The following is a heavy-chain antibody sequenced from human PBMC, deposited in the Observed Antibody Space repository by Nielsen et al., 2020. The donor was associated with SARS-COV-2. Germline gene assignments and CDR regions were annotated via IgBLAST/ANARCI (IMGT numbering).Heavy chain of an antibody. J-gene: IGHJ4*02. CDR1: GYTFTGYY. CDR3: ARGRQPYYYDSSGWAAGY. V-gene: IGHV1-8*02. D-gene: IGHD3-22*01. CDR2: INPNSGNT. Sequence: ASVNVSCKASGYTFTGYYMHWVRQAPGQGLEWMGWINPNSGNTGYAQKFQGRVTMTRNTSISTAYMELSSLRSEDTAVYYCARGRQPYYYDSSGWAAGYWGQGTLVTVSS.